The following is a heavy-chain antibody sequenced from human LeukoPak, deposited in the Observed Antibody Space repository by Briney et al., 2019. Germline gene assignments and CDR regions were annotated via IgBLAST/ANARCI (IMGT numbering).Heavy chain of an antibody. CDR3: ARVYSYGYYYYYYMDV. D-gene: IGHD5-18*01. CDR1: GGSFSGYY. J-gene: IGHJ6*03. CDR2: INHSGST. V-gene: IGHV4-34*01. Sequence: PSETLSLTCAVYGGSFSGYYWSWIRQPPGKGLEWIGEINHSGSTNYNPSLKSRVTISVDTSKNQFSLKLSSVTAADTAVYYCARVYSYGYYYYYYMDVWGKGTTVTVSS.